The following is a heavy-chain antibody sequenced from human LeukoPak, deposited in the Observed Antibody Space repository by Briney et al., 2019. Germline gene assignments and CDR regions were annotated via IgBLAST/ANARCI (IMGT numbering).Heavy chain of an antibody. CDR2: ISYDGSNK. J-gene: IGHJ4*02. CDR1: GFTFSSYG. Sequence: GGSLRLSCAASGFTFSSYGMHWVRQAPGKGLEWVAVISYDGSNKYYADSVKGRFTISRDNSKNTLYLQMNSLRVEDTAVYYCAKGGGIAAAPPSDYWGQGTLVTVTS. CDR3: AKGGGIAAAPPSDY. V-gene: IGHV3-30*18. D-gene: IGHD6-13*01.